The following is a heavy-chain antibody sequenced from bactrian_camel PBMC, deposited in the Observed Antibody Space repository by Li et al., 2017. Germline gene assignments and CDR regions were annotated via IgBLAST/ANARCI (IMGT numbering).Heavy chain of an antibody. CDR2: IHNRSGST. CDR1: GATYRPNL. V-gene: IGHV3S25*01. D-gene: IGHD4*01. Sequence: QLVESGGGSVQAGGSLRLSCAASGATYRPNLMGWFRQVSGKEREGVAVIHNRSGSTYAADSVKGRFTISQDNAKTTVYLQMNSLKPEDTASYYCALDPPAETEHPPAALAPMCGGWGTQVTVS. J-gene: IGHJ4*01.